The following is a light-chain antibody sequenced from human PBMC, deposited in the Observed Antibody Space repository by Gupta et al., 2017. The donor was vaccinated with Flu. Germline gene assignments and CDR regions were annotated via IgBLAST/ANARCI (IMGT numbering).Light chain of an antibody. Sequence: QSGLTQPPSVSGAPGQRLPISCTGSNSNIGAGYDVHWYQQVPGTAPKLLIYGNNHRPSGVPDRFSGSKPGTSASLVITGLQADDEADYFCQSYDSSLIGSVFGGGTKLTVL. CDR1: NSNIGAGYD. J-gene: IGLJ3*02. CDR3: QSYDSSLIGSV. V-gene: IGLV1-40*01. CDR2: GNN.